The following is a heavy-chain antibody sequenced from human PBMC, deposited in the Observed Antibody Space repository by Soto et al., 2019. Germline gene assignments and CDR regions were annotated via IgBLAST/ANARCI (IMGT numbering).Heavy chain of an antibody. D-gene: IGHD6-6*01. CDR1: GGTFSSYA. CDR2: IIPIFGTA. Sequence: ASVKVSCKASGGTFSSYAISWVRQAPGQGLEWMGGIIPIFGTANYAQKFLGRVTITADESTSTAYMELSSLRSEDTAVYYCARAAPSSSWEAYFDYWGQGTLVTVSS. CDR3: ARAAPSSSWEAYFDY. V-gene: IGHV1-69*13. J-gene: IGHJ4*02.